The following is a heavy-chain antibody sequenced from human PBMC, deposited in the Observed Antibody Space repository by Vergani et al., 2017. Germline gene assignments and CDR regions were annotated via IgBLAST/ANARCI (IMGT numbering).Heavy chain of an antibody. J-gene: IGHJ4*01. V-gene: IGHV4-61*02. CDR1: GESITRHSYY. CDR2: IYVDGST. Sequence: QVQLLESGPGLVKPSQTLSLTCSVSGESITRHSYYLTWTRPPAGKPLEWVCHIYVDGSTNYNPSLKSRFTISLDTAKNQLSLRLTSVTAAATAVFYCVRGRYSGSSSPYYDLWGHGTLVRVSS. CDR3: VRGRYSGSSSPYYDL. D-gene: IGHD1-26*01.